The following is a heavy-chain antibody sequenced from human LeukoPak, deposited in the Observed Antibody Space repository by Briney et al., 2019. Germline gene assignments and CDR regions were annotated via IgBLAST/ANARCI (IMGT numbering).Heavy chain of an antibody. D-gene: IGHD1-14*01. CDR2: INSDGSTT. Sequence: GGSLRLSCVASGFTFSSYWMHWVRQAPGKGLVWVSRINSDGSTTIYADSVKGRFTISRDNAKNTLYLQMNSLRAEDTAVYFCASGPTGFAWGRGTLVTVSS. J-gene: IGHJ5*02. V-gene: IGHV3-74*01. CDR1: GFTFSSYW. CDR3: ASGPTGFA.